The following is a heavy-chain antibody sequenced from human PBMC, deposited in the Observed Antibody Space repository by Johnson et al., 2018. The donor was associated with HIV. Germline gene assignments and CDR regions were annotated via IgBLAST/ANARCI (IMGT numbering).Heavy chain of an antibody. CDR1: GFTFSSYA. CDR2: ISYDGTNK. Sequence: QVQLVESGGGVVQPGRSLRLSCAASGFTFSSYAMHWVRQAPGKGLEWVAVISYDGTNKYYADLVKGRFTISRDNSRNTLYLQMNLLRPEDTAGYYCASGVTARAPVFIWGQGTMVTVSS. D-gene: IGHD6-6*01. J-gene: IGHJ3*02. CDR3: ASGVTARAPVFI. V-gene: IGHV3-30*04.